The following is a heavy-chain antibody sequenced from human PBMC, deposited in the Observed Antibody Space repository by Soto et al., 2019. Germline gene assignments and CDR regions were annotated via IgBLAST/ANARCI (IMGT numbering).Heavy chain of an antibody. CDR3: AKDLPRWDFEYYYDSSGYYRGCDY. D-gene: IGHD3-22*01. Sequence: DVQLLESGGGLVQPGGSLRLSCAASGFTFSSYAMSWVRQAPGKGLEWVSAISGSGGSTYYADSVKGRFTISRDNSKNTLYLQMNRLRAQDTAVYYCAKDLPRWDFEYYYDSSGYYRGCDYWGQATLVTVCS. CDR2: ISGSGGST. CDR1: GFTFSSYA. J-gene: IGHJ4*02. V-gene: IGHV3-23*01.